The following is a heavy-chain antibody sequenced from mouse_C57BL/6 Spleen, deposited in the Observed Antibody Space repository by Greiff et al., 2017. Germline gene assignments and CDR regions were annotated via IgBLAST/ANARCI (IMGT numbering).Heavy chain of an antibody. D-gene: IGHD1-1*01. Sequence: VQLQQSGPELVKPGASVKIPCKASGYTFTDYNMDWVKQSHGKSLEWIGDINPNNGGTIYNQKFKGKATLTVDKSSSTAYMELRSLTSEDTAVYYCARPYYYCSLAWFAYWGQGTLVTVSA. CDR3: ARPYYYCSLAWFAY. J-gene: IGHJ3*01. CDR1: GYTFTDYN. CDR2: INPNNGGT. V-gene: IGHV1-18*01.